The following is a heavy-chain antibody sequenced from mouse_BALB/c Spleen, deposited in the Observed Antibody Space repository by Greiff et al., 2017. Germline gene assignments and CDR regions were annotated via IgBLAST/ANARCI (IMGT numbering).Heavy chain of an antibody. CDR3: ARKWGAMDY. V-gene: IGHV1-9*01. Sequence: VMLVESGAELMKPGASVKISCKATGYTFSSYWIEWVKQRPGHGLEWIGEILPGSGSTNYNEKFKGKATFTADTSSNTAYMQLSSLTSEDSAVYYCARKWGAMDYWGQGTSVTVSS. CDR1: GYTFSSYW. J-gene: IGHJ4*01. CDR2: ILPGSGST.